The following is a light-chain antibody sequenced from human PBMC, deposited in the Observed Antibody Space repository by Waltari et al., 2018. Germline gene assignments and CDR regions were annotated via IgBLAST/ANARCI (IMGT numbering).Light chain of an antibody. J-gene: IGKJ2*01. CDR2: GAS. V-gene: IGKV3-15*01. CDR1: QRVSSN. Sequence: EIVMTQSPGTMSVSPGEKATLSCRASQRVSSNLAWYQQKPRQSPRLLIYGASTRATGIPARFSGSGSGTDFTLTISSLQSEDFAVYYCQHSDTFGQGTKLEIK. CDR3: QHSDT.